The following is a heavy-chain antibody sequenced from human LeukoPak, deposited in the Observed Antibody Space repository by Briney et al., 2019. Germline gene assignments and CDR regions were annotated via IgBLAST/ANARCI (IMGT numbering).Heavy chain of an antibody. Sequence: PSETLSLTCTVSGGSISSYYWSWIRQSPGKGLGCIGYIHYTGSTNYNPSLKSRVTISVETSKNQFSLKLKSVTAADTAVYYCARDGARGTMVRGVINWFDPWGQGALVTVSS. V-gene: IGHV4-59*12. CDR3: ARDGARGTMVRGVINWFDP. J-gene: IGHJ5*02. CDR1: GGSISSYY. D-gene: IGHD3-10*01. CDR2: IHYTGST.